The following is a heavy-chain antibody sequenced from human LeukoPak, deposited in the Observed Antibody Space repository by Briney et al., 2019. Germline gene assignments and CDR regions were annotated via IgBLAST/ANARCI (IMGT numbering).Heavy chain of an antibody. J-gene: IGHJ4*02. Sequence: GASVKVSCKASGYTFTGYYMHWVRQAPGQGLEWMGWINPNSGDTNYAQKFQGRVTMTRDTSISTAYMELSRLRSDDTAVYYCARDPYGSGRNDYWGQGTLVTVSS. CDR2: INPNSGDT. D-gene: IGHD3-10*01. CDR1: GYTFTGYY. CDR3: ARDPYGSGRNDY. V-gene: IGHV1-2*02.